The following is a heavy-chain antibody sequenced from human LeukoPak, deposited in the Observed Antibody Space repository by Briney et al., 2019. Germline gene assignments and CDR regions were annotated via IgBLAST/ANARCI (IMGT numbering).Heavy chain of an antibody. CDR3: STDPASTAMVPFDY. Sequence: GGSLRLSCAASGFTFSNAWMSWVRQAPGKGLEWVGRIKSKTDGGTTDYAAPVKGRFTISRDDSKNTLYLQMNSLKTEDTAVYYCSTDPASTAMVPFDYWGQGTLVTVSS. J-gene: IGHJ4*02. CDR1: GFTFSNAW. V-gene: IGHV3-15*01. CDR2: IKSKTDGGTT. D-gene: IGHD5-18*01.